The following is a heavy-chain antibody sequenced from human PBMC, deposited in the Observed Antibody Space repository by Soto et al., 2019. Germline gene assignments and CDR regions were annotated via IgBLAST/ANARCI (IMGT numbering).Heavy chain of an antibody. D-gene: IGHD3-22*01. CDR1: GFTVSSNY. CDR2: IYSGGST. CDR3: ARDRVESGYTDYFQH. J-gene: IGHJ1*01. Sequence: EVQLVESGGGLIQPGGSLRLSCAASGFTVSSNYMSWVRQAPGKGLEWVSVIYSGGSTYYADSVKGRFTISRDNSKNTLYLPMNSLRADDTAVYYCARDRVESGYTDYFQHWGQGTLVTVSS. V-gene: IGHV3-53*01.